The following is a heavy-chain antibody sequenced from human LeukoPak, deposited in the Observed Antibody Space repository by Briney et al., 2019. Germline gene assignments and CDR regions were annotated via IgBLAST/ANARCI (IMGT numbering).Heavy chain of an antibody. J-gene: IGHJ4*02. CDR3: ARADVVVVAATLDY. CDR2: ISAYNGNT. D-gene: IGHD2-15*01. CDR1: GYTFTGYY. Sequence: ASVKVSCKASGYTFTGYYIHWVRQAPGQGLEWMGWISAYNGNTNYAQKLQGRVTMTTDTSTSTAYMELRSLRSDDTAVYYCARADVVVVAATLDYWGQGTLVTVSS. V-gene: IGHV1-18*04.